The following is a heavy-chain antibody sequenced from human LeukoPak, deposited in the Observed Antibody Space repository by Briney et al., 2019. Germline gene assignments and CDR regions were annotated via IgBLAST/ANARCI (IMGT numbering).Heavy chain of an antibody. D-gene: IGHD5-18*01. V-gene: IGHV4-4*07. CDR3: ARDLRFSYGYMYYYYMDV. J-gene: IGHJ6*03. CDR2: IYTSGST. CDR1: GGSISSYY. Sequence: SETLSLTCTVSGGSISSYYWSWIRQPAGKGLEWIGRIYTSGSTNYNPSLKSRVTMSVDTSKNQFSLKLSSVTAADTAVYYCARDLRFSYGYMYYYYMDVWGKGTTATISS.